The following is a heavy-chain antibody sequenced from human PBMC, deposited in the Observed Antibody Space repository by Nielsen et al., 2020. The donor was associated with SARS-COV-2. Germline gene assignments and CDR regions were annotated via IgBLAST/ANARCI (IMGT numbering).Heavy chain of an antibody. CDR2: INPYSGGT. D-gene: IGHD3/OR15-3a*01. Sequence: ASVMVSCKASGYTFTDYYIHWVRQAPGQGLEWMGRINPYSGGTNYAQKFQGTVTMTRDASISTVYMELTSDDTAVYYWARARATVFGLVMSYGMDVWGQGTTVAVSS. CDR1: GYTFTDYY. V-gene: IGHV1-2*06. J-gene: IGHJ6*02. CDR3: ARARATVFGLVMSYGMDV.